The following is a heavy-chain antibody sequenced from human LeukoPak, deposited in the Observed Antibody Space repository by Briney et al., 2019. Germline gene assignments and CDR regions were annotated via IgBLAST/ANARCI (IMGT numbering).Heavy chain of an antibody. D-gene: IGHD3-22*01. CDR2: INHSGST. Sequence: PSETLSLTCAVYGGSFSGYYWSWIRQPPGKGLEWIGEINHSGSTNYNPSLKSRVTISVDTSKNQFSLKLSSVTAADTAVYYCARGRTYYDDSSGYHGPQFPFDYWGQGTLVTVSS. CDR1: GGSFSGYY. CDR3: ARGRTYYDDSSGYHGPQFPFDY. V-gene: IGHV4-34*01. J-gene: IGHJ4*02.